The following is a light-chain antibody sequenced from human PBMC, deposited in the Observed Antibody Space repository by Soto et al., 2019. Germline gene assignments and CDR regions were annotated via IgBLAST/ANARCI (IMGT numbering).Light chain of an antibody. CDR3: LQDHDDSWT. J-gene: IGKJ1*01. CDR1: QSISSW. V-gene: IGKV1-5*03. Sequence: GDRVTITCRASQSISSWLAWYQQKPGKAPKLLIYSASDLESGVPSRFRGSRSGTEFTLTVSSLQPEDFATYYCLQDHDDSWTFGQGTKVDIK. CDR2: SAS.